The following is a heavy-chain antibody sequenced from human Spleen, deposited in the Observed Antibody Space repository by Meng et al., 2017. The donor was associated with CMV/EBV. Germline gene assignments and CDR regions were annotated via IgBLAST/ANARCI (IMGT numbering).Heavy chain of an antibody. CDR2: INGDGRNT. Sequence: GGSLRLSCAASGFTFSNYRIHWVRQVPGKGLVWVSRINGDGRNTGYADSVKGRFTISRDNAKNTLYLQMNSLRVEDTAVYYCVRDQIIPTYYYYGMDVWGQGTTVTVSS. D-gene: IGHD3-10*01. J-gene: IGHJ6*02. CDR1: GFTFSNYR. CDR3: VRDQIIPTYYYYGMDV. V-gene: IGHV3-74*01.